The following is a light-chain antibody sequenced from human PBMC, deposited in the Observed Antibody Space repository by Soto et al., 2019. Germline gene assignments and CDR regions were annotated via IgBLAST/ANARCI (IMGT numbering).Light chain of an antibody. V-gene: IGKV1-5*03. Sequence: DIQMTQSPSTLSASVGDRVTITCRASQTIRSWLAWYQQKPGEAPKLLIYKTSSLESGVPATFAGAGSGTEYTLTIISLQLDDSATYYCQQYYISPFTFGGGTKVEIK. CDR1: QTIRSW. J-gene: IGKJ4*01. CDR3: QQYYISPFT. CDR2: KTS.